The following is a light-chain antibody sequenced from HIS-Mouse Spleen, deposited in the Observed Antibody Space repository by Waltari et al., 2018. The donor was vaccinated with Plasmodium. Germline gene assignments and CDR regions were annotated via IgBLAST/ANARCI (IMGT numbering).Light chain of an antibody. CDR1: QDISNY. CDR2: DAS. J-gene: IGKJ3*01. CDR3: QQYDNLPFT. Sequence: DIQMTQSPSSLSASVGDSVTITCQASQDISNYLNWYQHKPGKAPKLLIYDASNLETGVPSRFSGSGSGTDFTFTISSLQPEDIATYYCQQYDNLPFTFGPGTKVDIK. V-gene: IGKV1-33*01.